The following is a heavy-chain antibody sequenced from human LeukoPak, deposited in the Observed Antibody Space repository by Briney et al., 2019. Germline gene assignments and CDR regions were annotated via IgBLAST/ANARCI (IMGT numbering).Heavy chain of an antibody. D-gene: IGHD3-9*01. CDR3: ARDSRGYDILTGYYIRPFDY. V-gene: IGHV4-4*07. Sequence: PSETLSLTCTVSGGSISSYYWSWIRQPAGKGLEWIGRIYTSGSTNYNPSLKSRVTMSVDTSKNQFSLKLSSVTAADTAVYYCARDSRGYDILTGYYIRPFDYWGQGTLVTVSS. CDR1: GGSISSYY. CDR2: IYTSGST. J-gene: IGHJ4*02.